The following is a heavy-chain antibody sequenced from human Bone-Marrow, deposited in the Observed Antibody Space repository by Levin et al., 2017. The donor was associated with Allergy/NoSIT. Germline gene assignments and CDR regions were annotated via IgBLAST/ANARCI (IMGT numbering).Heavy chain of an antibody. D-gene: IGHD3-10*01. V-gene: IGHV4-30-4*01. CDR1: GGSIRSGDYY. J-gene: IGHJ5*02. CDR2: INYSGST. CDR3: ARGELNYYGSGGFDP. Sequence: SETLSLTCIVSGGSIRSGDYYWSWIRQSPEKGLEWIGFINYSGSTYYNPSLESRVNMSVDMSKNQFSLRLTSVTATDTAVYFCARGELNYYGSGGFDPWGQGTLVTVSS.